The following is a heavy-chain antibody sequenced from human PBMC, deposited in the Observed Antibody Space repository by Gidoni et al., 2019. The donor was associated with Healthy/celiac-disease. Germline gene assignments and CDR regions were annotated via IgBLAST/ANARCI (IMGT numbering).Heavy chain of an antibody. V-gene: IGHV3-66*02. D-gene: IGHD6-19*01. J-gene: IGHJ3*02. CDR1: GFTVSSNY. CDR2: IYSGGST. Sequence: EVQLVESGGGLVQPGGSLRLSCSASGFTVSSNYMSWVRQAPGKGLEWVSVIYSGGSTYYADSVKGRFTISRDNSKNTLYLQMNSLRAEDTAVYYCASSPHSSGWERLNAFHIWGQGTMVTVSS. CDR3: ASSPHSSGWERLNAFHI.